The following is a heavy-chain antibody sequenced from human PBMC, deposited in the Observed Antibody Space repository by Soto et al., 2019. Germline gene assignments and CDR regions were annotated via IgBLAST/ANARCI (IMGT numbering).Heavy chain of an antibody. CDR2: ISAYNGNT. CDR3: ARTVGATYAFDI. Sequence: ASVKLSCEASGDTFTGYYMHWVRQAPKQGLEWMGWISAYNGNTNYAQKLQGRVTMTTDTSTSTAYMELRSLRSDDTAVYYCARTVGATYAFDIWGQGTMLTVSS. V-gene: IGHV1-18*04. J-gene: IGHJ3*02. D-gene: IGHD1-26*01. CDR1: GDTFTGYY.